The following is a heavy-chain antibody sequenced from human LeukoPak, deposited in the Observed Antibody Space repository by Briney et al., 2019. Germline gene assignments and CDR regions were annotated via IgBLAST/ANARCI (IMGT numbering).Heavy chain of an antibody. D-gene: IGHD6-13*01. CDR1: GFTFSSYS. Sequence: GGSLRLSCAASGFTFSSYSMDWVRQASGKGLEWVSSISSSSSYIYYADSVKGRFTISRDNAKNSLYLQMNSLRAEDTAVYYCARDSSSGTNWFDPWGQGTLVTVSS. CDR3: ARDSSSGTNWFDP. V-gene: IGHV3-21*01. CDR2: ISSSSSYI. J-gene: IGHJ5*02.